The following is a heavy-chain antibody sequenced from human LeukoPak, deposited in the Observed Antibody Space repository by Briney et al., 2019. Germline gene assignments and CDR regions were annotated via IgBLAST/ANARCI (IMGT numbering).Heavy chain of an antibody. CDR2: IGAAGEM. Sequence: GGSLRLSCAASGFTFSSYDMHWVRQATGKGLEWVSTIGAAGEMFYPGSVKGRFTLSRDDAKNSMYLQMNSLRAGVTAVYYCVRRLRGWSSGFDYWGQGILVTVSS. D-gene: IGHD6-19*01. CDR1: GFTFSSYD. CDR3: VRRLRGWSSGFDY. J-gene: IGHJ4*02. V-gene: IGHV3-13*04.